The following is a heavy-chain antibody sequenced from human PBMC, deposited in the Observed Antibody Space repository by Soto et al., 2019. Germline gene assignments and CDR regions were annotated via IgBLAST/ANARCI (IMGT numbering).Heavy chain of an antibody. J-gene: IGHJ4*02. D-gene: IGHD3-3*01. CDR1: GASINDYY. CDR2: IHYSGLT. CDR3: ARRWSGIDF. Sequence: QVQLQESGPGLVKPSETLSLTCTVSGASINDYYWTWIRQPPGAGLEWIGYIHYSGLTNYNPSLKSRVTISMDTSKNQFCLKLTSMAAADTAVYYCARRWSGIDFWGQGTLVTVSS. V-gene: IGHV4-59*01.